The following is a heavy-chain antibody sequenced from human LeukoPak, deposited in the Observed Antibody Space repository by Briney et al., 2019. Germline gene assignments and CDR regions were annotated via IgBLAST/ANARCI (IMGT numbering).Heavy chain of an antibody. CDR2: TYPGDSNT. CDR3: VRRGIEVAGIDY. D-gene: IGHD6-19*01. V-gene: IGHV5-51*01. J-gene: IGHJ4*02. Sequence: GESLKISCKGSGYRFTSYWIGWVRQMPGKGLEWMGITYPGDSNTRYSPSFQGQVTISADESISTAYLQWSSLRASDTAMYYCVRRGIEVAGIDYWGQGTLVTVSS. CDR1: GYRFTSYW.